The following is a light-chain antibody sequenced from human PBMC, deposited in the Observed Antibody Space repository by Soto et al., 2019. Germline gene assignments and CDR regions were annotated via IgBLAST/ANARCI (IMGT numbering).Light chain of an antibody. CDR3: SSFTGNNNFVV. Sequence: QSALTQPASVSGSPGQSITISCTGTSSDIGSYNFVSWYRQYSGKAPKLMIYDVTKRPSGVPDRFSGSKSDSTASLTVSGLQAADEADYYCSSFTGNNNFVVFGGGTKLTVL. J-gene: IGLJ2*01. CDR2: DVT. V-gene: IGLV2-8*01. CDR1: SSDIGSYNF.